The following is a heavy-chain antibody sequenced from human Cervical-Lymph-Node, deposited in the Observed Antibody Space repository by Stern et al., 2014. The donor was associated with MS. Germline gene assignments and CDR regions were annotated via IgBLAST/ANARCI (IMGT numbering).Heavy chain of an antibody. CDR3: ARGPYNRDFFEY. D-gene: IGHD1-1*01. V-gene: IGHV1-69*01. CDR2: IIPVVGTA. CDR1: GGTFSRYG. J-gene: IGHJ4*02. Sequence: VQLVESGAEVRKPGSSVKVSCKASGGTFSRYGISWVRQAPGQGLEWMGGIIPVVGTADYAEQFQGRVTITADGSTSTAYMELSSLTSADTAVYYCARGPYNRDFFEYWGQGTLVTVPS.